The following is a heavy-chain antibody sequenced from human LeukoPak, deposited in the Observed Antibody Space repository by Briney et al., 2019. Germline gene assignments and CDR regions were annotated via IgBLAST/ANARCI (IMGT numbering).Heavy chain of an antibody. CDR2: INTDGSST. CDR1: GFTFISYG. CDR3: ARELPREVTLDY. D-gene: IGHD2-21*02. V-gene: IGHV3-74*01. Sequence: PGGSLRLSCAVSGFTFISYGMQCVRQAPGKGLAWVSRINTDGSSTAYADSVKGRFTISRDNAKNTLYLQMNSLRAEDTAVYYCARELPREVTLDYWGQGNLVTVSS. J-gene: IGHJ4*01.